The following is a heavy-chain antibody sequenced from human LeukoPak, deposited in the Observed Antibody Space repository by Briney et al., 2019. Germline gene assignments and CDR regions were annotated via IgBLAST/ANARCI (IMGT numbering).Heavy chain of an antibody. J-gene: IGHJ4*02. D-gene: IGHD3-3*01. CDR3: ARAYYDFWAPLDY. Sequence: ASVKVSCKASGYTFTGYYMHWVRQAPGQGLEWMGWISPNSGGTNYAQKFQGRVTMTRDTSISTAYMELSRLRSDDTAVYYCARAYYDFWAPLDYWGQGTLVTVSS. V-gene: IGHV1-2*02. CDR1: GYTFTGYY. CDR2: ISPNSGGT.